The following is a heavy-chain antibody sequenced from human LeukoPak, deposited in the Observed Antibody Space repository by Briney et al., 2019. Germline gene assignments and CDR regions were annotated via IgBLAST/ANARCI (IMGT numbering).Heavy chain of an antibody. J-gene: IGHJ4*02. D-gene: IGHD6-19*01. CDR2: IFYDGSRK. CDR3: ARDSGRYSSGWPYFDY. Sequence: PGTSLRLSCAASGFTFSNFGFHWVRQAPGKGLEWVAVIFYDGSRKFYADSVKGRFTISRDNSKNTLFLQMNSLRAEDTAVYYCARDSGRYSSGWPYFDYWGQGTLVTVSS. CDR1: GFTFSNFG. V-gene: IGHV3-33*01.